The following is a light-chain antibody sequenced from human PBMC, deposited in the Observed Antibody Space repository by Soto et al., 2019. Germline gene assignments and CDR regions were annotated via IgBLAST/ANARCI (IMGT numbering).Light chain of an antibody. Sequence: QSVLTQPPSVSGAPGQRVTISCTGSSSNIGAGYDVHWYQKLPGTAPKLLIYGNSNRPSGVPDRFSGSKSGTSASLAITGLQAEDEADYYCQSYDSSLSGSNVFGTGTKLTV. V-gene: IGLV1-40*01. J-gene: IGLJ1*01. CDR2: GNS. CDR1: SSNIGAGYD. CDR3: QSYDSSLSGSNV.